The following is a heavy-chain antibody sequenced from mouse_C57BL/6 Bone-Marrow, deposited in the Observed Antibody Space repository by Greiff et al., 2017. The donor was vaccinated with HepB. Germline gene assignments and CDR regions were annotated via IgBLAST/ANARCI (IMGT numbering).Heavy chain of an antibody. CDR3: ARVGYDGYSYAMDY. J-gene: IGHJ4*01. CDR2: TFYSGIT. V-gene: IGHV3-3*01. Sequence: EVQVVESGPSLVRPSQTLSLTCTVTGFSINSDCYWIWIRQFPGNKLEYIGYTFYSGITYYNPSLESRTYITRDTSKNQFSLKLSSVTTEDTATYYCARVGYDGYSYAMDYWGQGTSVTVSS. D-gene: IGHD2-3*01. CDR1: GFSINSDCY.